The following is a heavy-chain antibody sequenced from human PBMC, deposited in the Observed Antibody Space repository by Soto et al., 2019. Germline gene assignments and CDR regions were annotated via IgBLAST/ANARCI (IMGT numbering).Heavy chain of an antibody. Sequence: QVQLVESGGGVVQPGGSLRLSCVASGFNFRNFAIHWVRQAPGKGLQWVALISYDGSNKYYADSVKGRFTLSRDNSKNTLYLQMNSLRPEDTAVYFCAKDPSIAAVGYYYGMDVWGQGTTVTVSS. V-gene: IGHV3-30*18. J-gene: IGHJ6*02. D-gene: IGHD6-13*01. CDR3: AKDPSIAAVGYYYGMDV. CDR2: ISYDGSNK. CDR1: GFNFRNFA.